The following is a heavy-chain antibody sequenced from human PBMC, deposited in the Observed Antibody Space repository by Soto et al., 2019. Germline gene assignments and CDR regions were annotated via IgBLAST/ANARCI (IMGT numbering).Heavy chain of an antibody. CDR1: GGSISSYY. J-gene: IGHJ4*02. Sequence: PSETLSLTCTVSGGSISSYYWSWIRQPPGKGLEWIGYIYYSGSTNYNPSLKSRVTISVDTSKNQFSLKLSSVTAADTAVYYCARHHRFCSGGACYALDHWGQGTLVTVSS. CDR3: ARHHRFCSGGACYALDH. D-gene: IGHD2-15*01. CDR2: IYYSGST. V-gene: IGHV4-59*01.